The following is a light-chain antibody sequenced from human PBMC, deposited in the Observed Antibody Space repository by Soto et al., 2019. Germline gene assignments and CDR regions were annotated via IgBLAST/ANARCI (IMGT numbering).Light chain of an antibody. V-gene: IGLV1-44*01. Sequence: QSVLTQPPSASATPGQRVSISCSGSSSNIGRFPVNWYQQLPGTAPKLLMYSNDQRPSGVPDRFFGSKSDTSASLAISGLQSADEADYYCAAWDDSLNGHYVFGTGTKVTVL. CDR1: SSNIGRFP. CDR2: SND. J-gene: IGLJ1*01. CDR3: AAWDDSLNGHYV.